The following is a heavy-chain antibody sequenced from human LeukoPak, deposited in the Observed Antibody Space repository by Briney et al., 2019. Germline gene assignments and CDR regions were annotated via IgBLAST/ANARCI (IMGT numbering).Heavy chain of an antibody. J-gene: IGHJ6*02. CDR2: IIPIFGTA. CDR3: ARDPRFGYYYGMDV. Sequence: ASVKVSCKASGGTFSSYAIRWVRQAPGQGLEWMGGIIPIFGTANYAQKFQGRVTITADESTSTAYMELSSLRSEDTAVYYCARDPRFGYYYGMDVWGQGTTVTVSS. D-gene: IGHD3-16*01. V-gene: IGHV1-69*13. CDR1: GGTFSSYA.